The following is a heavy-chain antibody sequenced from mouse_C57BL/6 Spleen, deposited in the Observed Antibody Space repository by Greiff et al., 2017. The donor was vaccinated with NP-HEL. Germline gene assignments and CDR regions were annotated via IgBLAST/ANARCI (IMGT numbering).Heavy chain of an antibody. D-gene: IGHD1-1*01. V-gene: IGHV1-59*01. J-gene: IGHJ2*01. CDR1: GYTFTSYW. CDR2: IDPSDSYT. Sequence: VQLQQPGAELVRPGTSVKLSCKASGYTFTSYWMHWVKQRPGQGLEWIGVIDPSDSYTNYNQKFKGKATLTVATSSSTAYMQLSSLTSEDSAVYFCARYTYGSSYGYFDYWGQGTTLTVSS. CDR3: ARYTYGSSYGYFDY.